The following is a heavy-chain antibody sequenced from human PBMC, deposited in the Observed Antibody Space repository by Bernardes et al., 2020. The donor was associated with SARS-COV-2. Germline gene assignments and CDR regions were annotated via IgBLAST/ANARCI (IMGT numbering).Heavy chain of an antibody. CDR2: FDPEDGET. CDR1: GYTLTELS. V-gene: IGHV1-24*01. Sequence: ASVKVSCKVSGYTLTELSMHWVRQAPGKGLEWMGGFDPEDGETIYAQKFQGRVTMTEDTSTDTAYMELSSLRSEDTAVYYCATVFAVWWSYRPIDYWGQGTLVTVSS. CDR3: ATVFAVWWSYRPIDY. J-gene: IGHJ4*02. D-gene: IGHD3-16*02.